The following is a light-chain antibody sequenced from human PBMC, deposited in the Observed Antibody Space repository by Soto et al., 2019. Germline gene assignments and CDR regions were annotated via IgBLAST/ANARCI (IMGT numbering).Light chain of an antibody. V-gene: IGLV2-14*03. CDR3: CSYVGATTYV. J-gene: IGLJ1*01. CDR2: DVS. Sequence: QSVLTQSASVSGSPGQSITISCTGTTSDVGFSYYVSWYQQHPDKAPKLIIYDVSDRPSGVSDRFSGSKSGNTASLTISGLQAEDEAEYYCCSYVGATTYVFGSGTKVTV. CDR1: TSDVGFSYY.